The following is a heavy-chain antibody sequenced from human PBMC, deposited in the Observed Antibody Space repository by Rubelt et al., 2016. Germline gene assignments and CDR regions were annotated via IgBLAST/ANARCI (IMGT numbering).Heavy chain of an antibody. J-gene: IGHJ6*02. CDR2: MNPNSGNT. CDR3: AGSSITIFGVVVYYYGMDV. V-gene: IGHV1-8*01. CDR1: GYTFTSYD. D-gene: IGHD3-3*01. Sequence: QVQLVQSGAEVKKPGASVKVSCKASGYTFTSYDINWVRQATGQGLEWMGWMNPNSGNTGYAQKFQGRVTMTRNTSISTAYMAVSSLRTEDTAVYYCAGSSITIFGVVVYYYGMDVWGQGTTVTVSS.